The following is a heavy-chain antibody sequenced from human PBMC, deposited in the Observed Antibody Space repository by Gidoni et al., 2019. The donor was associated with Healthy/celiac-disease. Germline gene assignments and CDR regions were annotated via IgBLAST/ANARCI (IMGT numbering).Heavy chain of an antibody. CDR2: ISAYNGNT. Sequence: QVQLVQSGAEVKKPGASVKVSCKASGYPFTSYGISWVRQAPGQGLEWMGWISAYNGNTNYAQKLQGRVTMTTDTSTSTAYMELRSLRSDDTAVYYCARDLDRRFLEWPHFDYWGQGTLVTVSS. CDR3: ARDLDRRFLEWPHFDY. J-gene: IGHJ4*02. CDR1: GYPFTSYG. D-gene: IGHD3-3*01. V-gene: IGHV1-18*01.